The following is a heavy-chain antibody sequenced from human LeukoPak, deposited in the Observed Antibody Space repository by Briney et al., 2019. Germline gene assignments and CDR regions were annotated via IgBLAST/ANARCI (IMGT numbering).Heavy chain of an antibody. CDR2: ISYDGSNK. CDR1: GFTFSSYA. J-gene: IGHJ6*03. D-gene: IGHD4-17*01. CDR3: ARDSTTVNHYSYYYYMDV. Sequence: GGSLRLSCAASGFTFSSYAMHWVRQAPGKGLEWVAVISYDGSNKYYADSVKGRFNISRENSKNTLYLQMNSLRAEDTAVYYCARDSTTVNHYSYYYYMDVWGKGTTVTVSS. V-gene: IGHV3-30*04.